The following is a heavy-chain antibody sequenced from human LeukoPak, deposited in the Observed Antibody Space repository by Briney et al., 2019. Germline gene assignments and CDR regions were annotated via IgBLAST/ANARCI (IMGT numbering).Heavy chain of an antibody. Sequence: GGSLRLSCTASEFTVSRNYMLWVRQVPGKGLEWVSTIGGSDDSTSYADSVKGRFTISSDFSKNTLYLQMNSLRAEDTAVYFCAKGLVFHDNYFDNWGQGTLVTVSS. J-gene: IGHJ4*02. CDR1: EFTVSRNY. D-gene: IGHD5/OR15-5a*01. CDR2: IGGSDDST. CDR3: AKGLVFHDNYFDN. V-gene: IGHV3-23*01.